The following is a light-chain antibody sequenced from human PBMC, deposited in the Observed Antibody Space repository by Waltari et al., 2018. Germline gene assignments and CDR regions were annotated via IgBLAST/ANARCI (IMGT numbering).Light chain of an antibody. Sequence: QSELTHPPSASGAPGQSVTISCSGSNSNIGINYVYWYQKVPGTAPKLLIYDTNQRPSGVPDLFSGSRSGTSASLAITGLRSEDEADYYCAAWDNSLSSWVFGGGTRLTVL. V-gene: IGLV1-47*02. J-gene: IGLJ2*01. CDR3: AAWDNSLSSWV. CDR1: NSNIGINY. CDR2: DTN.